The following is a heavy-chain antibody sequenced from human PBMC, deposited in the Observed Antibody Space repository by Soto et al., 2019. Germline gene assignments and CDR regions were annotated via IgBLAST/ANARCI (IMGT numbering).Heavy chain of an antibody. V-gene: IGHV4-4*07. CDR1: VDSITTYY. Sequence: SETLSLTCTVSVDSITTYYWSWIRHPAGKGLEWIGRIDASGNTNYNPSLNSRVTMSIDTSKKQFSLKLTSVTAADTAIYYCARYSHNRFQTEGMEVWGQGTTVTVSS. CDR3: ARYSHNRFQTEGMEV. D-gene: IGHD6-13*01. J-gene: IGHJ6*01. CDR2: IDASGNT.